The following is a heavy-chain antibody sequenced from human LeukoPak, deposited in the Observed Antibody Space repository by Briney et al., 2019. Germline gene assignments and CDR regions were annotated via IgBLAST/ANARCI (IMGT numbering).Heavy chain of an antibody. CDR3: AREDYGDYLPVY. V-gene: IGHV4-30-4*01. CDR2: IYYSGST. J-gene: IGHJ4*02. D-gene: IGHD4-17*01. CDR1: GGSISSGDYY. Sequence: SETLSLTCTVSGGSISSGDYYWRWIRQPPGKGLEWIGYIYYSGSTYYNPSFKSRVTISVDTSKNQFSLKLSSVTAADTAVYYCAREDYGDYLPVYWGLGTLVTVSS.